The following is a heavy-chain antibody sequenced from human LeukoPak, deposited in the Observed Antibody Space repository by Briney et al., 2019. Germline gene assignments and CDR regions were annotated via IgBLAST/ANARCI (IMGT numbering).Heavy chain of an antibody. Sequence: ASVKVSCKASGYAFTNYAIQWVRQAPGQRLEWMGWINAGNGNTKYSQKFQGRVTITRDTSASTAYMELSSLRSEDTAVYYCARDLGAFGFPGDYWGQGTLVTVSS. CDR3: ARDLGAFGFPGDY. CDR2: INAGNGNT. V-gene: IGHV1-3*01. CDR1: GYAFTNYA. D-gene: IGHD3-10*01. J-gene: IGHJ4*02.